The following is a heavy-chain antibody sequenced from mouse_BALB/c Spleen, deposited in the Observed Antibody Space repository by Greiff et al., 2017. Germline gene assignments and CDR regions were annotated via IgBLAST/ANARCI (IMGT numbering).Heavy chain of an antibody. CDR1: GFSLTSYG. V-gene: IGHV2-9*02. D-gene: IGHD2-4*01. CDR2: IWAGGST. CDR3: ARVGMITTGYFDY. Sequence: VQLQQSGPGLVAPSQSLSITCTVSGFSLTSYGVHWVRQPPGKGLEWLGVIWAGGSTNYNSALMSRLSISKDNSKSQVFLKMNSLQTDDTAMYYCARVGMITTGYFDYWGQGTTLTVSS. J-gene: IGHJ2*01.